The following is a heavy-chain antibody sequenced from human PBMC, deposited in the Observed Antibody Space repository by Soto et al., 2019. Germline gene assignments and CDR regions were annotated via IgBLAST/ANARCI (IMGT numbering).Heavy chain of an antibody. Sequence: PSETLSLTCAVSGGSISSGGYSWNWIRQPPGKGLEWVGYIYHSGSAFYNPSLKSRVTISIDKSKNQFSLNLSSVTAADTAVYFCARARNAMDVWGQGTTVTVSS. CDR3: ARARNAMDV. J-gene: IGHJ6*02. V-gene: IGHV4-30-2*01. CDR1: GGSISSGGYS. CDR2: IYHSGSA.